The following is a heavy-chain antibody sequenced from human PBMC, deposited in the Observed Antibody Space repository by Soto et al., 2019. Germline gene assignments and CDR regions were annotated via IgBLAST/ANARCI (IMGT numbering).Heavy chain of an antibody. D-gene: IGHD1-26*01. CDR3: ARDPEDHTTRLEYYYYGMDV. CDR2: ISSSSSYI. V-gene: IGHV3-21*01. CDR1: GFTFSSYS. J-gene: IGHJ6*02. Sequence: RLSCAASGFTFSSYSMNWVRQAPGKGLEWVSSISSSSSYIYYADSVKGRFTISRDNAKNSLYLQMNSLRAEDTAVYYCARDPEDHTTRLEYYYYGMDVWGQGTTVTVSS.